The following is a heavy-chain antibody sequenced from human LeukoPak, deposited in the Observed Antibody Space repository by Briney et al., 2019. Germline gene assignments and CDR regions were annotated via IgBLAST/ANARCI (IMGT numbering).Heavy chain of an antibody. D-gene: IGHD3-3*01. Sequence: GASVKVSCKASGGTFSSYAISGVRQAPGQGLEWMGGIIPIFGTANYAQKFQGRVTITADESTSTAYMELSSLRSEDTAVYYCATTIFDRDWFDPWGQGTLVTVSS. CDR1: GGTFSSYA. J-gene: IGHJ5*02. CDR2: IIPIFGTA. CDR3: ATTIFDRDWFDP. V-gene: IGHV1-69*13.